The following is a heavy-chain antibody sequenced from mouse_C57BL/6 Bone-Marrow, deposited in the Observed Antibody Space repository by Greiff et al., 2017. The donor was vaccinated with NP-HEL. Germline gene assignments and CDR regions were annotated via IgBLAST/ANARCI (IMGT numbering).Heavy chain of an antibody. CDR1: GYSFTGYY. CDR2: INPSTGGT. V-gene: IGHV1-43*01. D-gene: IGHD1-1*01. Sequence: EVQLQQSGPELVKPGASVKISCKASGYSFTGYYMHWVKQSSEKSLEWIGEINPSTGGTSYNQKFKGKATLTVDKSSRTAYMQLKSLTSEDSAVYYCAGDYYGSSLYYFDYWGQGTTLTVSS. CDR3: AGDYYGSSLYYFDY. J-gene: IGHJ2*01.